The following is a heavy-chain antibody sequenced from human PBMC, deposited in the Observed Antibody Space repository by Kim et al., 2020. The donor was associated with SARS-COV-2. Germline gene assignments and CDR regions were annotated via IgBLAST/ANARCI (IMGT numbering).Heavy chain of an antibody. CDR3: TTDIVVVPAAIDY. J-gene: IGHJ4*02. V-gene: IGHV3-15*01. Sequence: YPGPVQDRFTIARHGAKKTLYLQMKSLTTEDTAVYYCTTDIVVVPAAIDYWGQGTLVTVSS. D-gene: IGHD2-2*01.